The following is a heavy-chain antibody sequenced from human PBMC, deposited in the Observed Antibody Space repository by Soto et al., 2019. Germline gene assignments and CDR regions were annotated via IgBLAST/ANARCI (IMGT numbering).Heavy chain of an antibody. CDR1: GFTVSSNY. Sequence: GGSLRLSCAASGFTVSSNYMSWVRQAPGKGLEWVSVIYSGGSTYYADSVKGRFTISRDNPKNTLYLQMNSLRAEDTAVYYCASENHSNYVFDSWGQGTLVTVSS. D-gene: IGHD4-4*01. CDR2: IYSGGST. V-gene: IGHV3-53*01. J-gene: IGHJ4*02. CDR3: ASENHSNYVFDS.